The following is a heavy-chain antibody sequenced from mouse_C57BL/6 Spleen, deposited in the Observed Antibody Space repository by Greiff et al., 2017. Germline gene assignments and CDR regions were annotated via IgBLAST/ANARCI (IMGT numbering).Heavy chain of an antibody. J-gene: IGHJ1*03. CDR3: ARAGDYDWYFDV. CDR2: IHPNSGST. D-gene: IGHD2-4*01. CDR1: GYTFTSYW. Sequence: QVQLQQSGAELVKPGASVKLSCKASGYTFTSYWMPWVKQRPGQGLEWIGMIHPNSGSTHYNEKVKSKATLTVDKSSSTAYMQLSSLTSEDSAVYYCARAGDYDWYFDVWGTGTTVTVSS. V-gene: IGHV1-64*01.